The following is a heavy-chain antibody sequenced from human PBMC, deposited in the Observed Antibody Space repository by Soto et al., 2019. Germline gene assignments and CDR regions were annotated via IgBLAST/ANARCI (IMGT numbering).Heavy chain of an antibody. CDR1: GFTFSSYA. CDR2: ISYDGSNK. Sequence: GGSLRLSCAASGFTFSSYAMHWVHQAPGKGLEWVAVISYDGSNKYYADSVKGRFTISRDNSKNTLYLQMNSLRAEDTAVYYCARDPRIAAAGTMDYWGQGTLVTVSS. CDR3: ARDPRIAAAGTMDY. V-gene: IGHV3-30*04. D-gene: IGHD6-13*01. J-gene: IGHJ4*02.